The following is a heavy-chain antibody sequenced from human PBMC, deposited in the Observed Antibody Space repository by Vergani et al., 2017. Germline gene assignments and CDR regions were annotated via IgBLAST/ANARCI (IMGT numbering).Heavy chain of an antibody. CDR2: IYYSGST. Sequence: QVQLQESGPGLVKPSQTLSLTCTVSGGSISSCGYYWSWLRQHPGKGLVWIGYIYYSGSTYYNPSLKSRVTISVDTSKNQFSLKLSSVTAADTAVYYCARDILSSSWFRWFDPWSEGTLVTVSS. CDR3: ARDILSSSWFRWFDP. D-gene: IGHD6-13*01. J-gene: IGHJ5*02. CDR1: GGSISSCGYY. V-gene: IGHV4-31*03.